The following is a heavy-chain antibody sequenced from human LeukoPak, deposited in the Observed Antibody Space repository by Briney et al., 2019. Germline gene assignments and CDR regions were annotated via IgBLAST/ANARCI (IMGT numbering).Heavy chain of an antibody. Sequence: GGSLRLSCAASGFTFSSYEMNWVRQAPGKGLEWVSYISSSGSTIYYADSVKGRFTISRDNSKNTLYLQMNSLRAEDTAVYYCARGLTPIAAAALGYWGQGTLVTVSS. V-gene: IGHV3-48*03. CDR2: ISSSGSTI. J-gene: IGHJ4*02. D-gene: IGHD6-13*01. CDR1: GFTFSSYE. CDR3: ARGLTPIAAAALGY.